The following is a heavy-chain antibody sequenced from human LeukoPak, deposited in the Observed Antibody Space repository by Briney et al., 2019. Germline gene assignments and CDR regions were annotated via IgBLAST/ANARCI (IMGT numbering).Heavy chain of an antibody. D-gene: IGHD3-10*01. CDR1: SGSISSYY. Sequence: MTSETLSLTCTVSSGSISSYYWSWIWHPPGKGLEWIGYVYYSGSANYNPSLKSRVTISVDTSKNQFSLKLSSVTAADTAVYYCARHEKLGQFDYWGQGTLVTVSS. V-gene: IGHV4-59*08. J-gene: IGHJ4*02. CDR2: VYYSGSA. CDR3: ARHEKLGQFDY.